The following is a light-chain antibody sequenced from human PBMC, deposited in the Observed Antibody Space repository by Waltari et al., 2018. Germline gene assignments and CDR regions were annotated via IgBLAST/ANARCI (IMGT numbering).Light chain of an antibody. CDR2: GAS. Sequence: IVLTQSPGTLPLSAGARATLSCRASQSVSRSLAWYQQKPGQAPKLLIYGASTRATGIPDRFTGSGSGTDFSLTISSLEPEDFAIYFCQHYVRLPATFGQGTKVEIK. CDR1: QSVSRS. V-gene: IGKV3-20*01. J-gene: IGKJ1*01. CDR3: QHYVRLPAT.